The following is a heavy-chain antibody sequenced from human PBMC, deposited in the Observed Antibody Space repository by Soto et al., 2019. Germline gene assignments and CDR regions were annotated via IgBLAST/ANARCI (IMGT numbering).Heavy chain of an antibody. J-gene: IGHJ4*02. D-gene: IGHD3-22*01. CDR2: INAGNGNT. CDR1: GYTFTSYA. V-gene: IGHV1-3*01. Sequence: ASVKVSCKASGYTFTSYAMHWVRQAPGQRLEWMGWINAGNGNTKYSQKFQGRVTITRDTSASTAYMELSSLRSEDTAVYYCARVLDYYSSGPYVGPFDYWGQGTLVTVSS. CDR3: ARVLDYYSSGPYVGPFDY.